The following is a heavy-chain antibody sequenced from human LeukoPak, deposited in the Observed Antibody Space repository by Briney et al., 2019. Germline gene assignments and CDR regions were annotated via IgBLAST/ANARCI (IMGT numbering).Heavy chain of an antibody. Sequence: SETPSLTCVVYGGSFSGYYWSWIRQPPGKGLEWIGEVNPSGSTNYNPSLKSRVTISVDTSKNQFSMELSSVTAADTAVYYCARGGSRAARQSYWGQGTLVTVSS. CDR3: ARGGSRAARQSY. D-gene: IGHD6-6*01. V-gene: IGHV4-34*01. CDR1: GGSFSGYY. CDR2: VNPSGST. J-gene: IGHJ4*02.